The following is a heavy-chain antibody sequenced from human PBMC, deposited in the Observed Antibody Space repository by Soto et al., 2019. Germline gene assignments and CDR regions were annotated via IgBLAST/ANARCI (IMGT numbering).Heavy chain of an antibody. CDR3: ARDPPPPDY. J-gene: IGHJ4*02. V-gene: IGHV1-18*01. CDR1: GYAVPTIA. CDR2: STAYIGNT. Sequence: QVQLVQSGAEVKKPGASVKVSCKASGYAVPTIAFTGMRQAPGKGLAWMGWSTAYIGNTNYAQKLQGRVTMTTDTSTSTAYMELRSLRSDDTAVYYCARDPPPPDYWGQGTLVTVSS.